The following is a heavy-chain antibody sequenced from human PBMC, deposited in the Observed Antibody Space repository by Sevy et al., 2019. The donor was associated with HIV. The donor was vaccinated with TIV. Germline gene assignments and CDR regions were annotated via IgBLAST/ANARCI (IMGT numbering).Heavy chain of an antibody. Sequence: GGSLRLSCAASGFTFSSYSMNWVRQAPGKGLEWVSYISSSSSTIYYADSVKGRFTISRDNAKNSLYLQMNSLRAEDTAIYFCTCGYGRFDFWGQGALVTVSS. CDR3: TCGYGRFDF. V-gene: IGHV3-48*01. D-gene: IGHD4-17*01. CDR2: ISSSSSTI. J-gene: IGHJ4*02. CDR1: GFTFSSYS.